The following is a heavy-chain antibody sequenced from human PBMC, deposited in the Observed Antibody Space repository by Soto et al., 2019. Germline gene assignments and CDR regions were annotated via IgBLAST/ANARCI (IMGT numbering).Heavy chain of an antibody. J-gene: IGHJ4*02. CDR2: ISYDGSNK. Sequence: VQLVESGGGVVQPGRSLRLSCAASGFTFSSYAMHWVRQAPGKGLEWVAVISYDGSNKYYADSVKGRFTISRDNSKNTLYLQMNSLRAEDTAVYYCARDSYYYDSSGYYYYFDYWGQGTLVTVSS. CDR3: ARDSYYYDSSGYYYYFDY. CDR1: GFTFSSYA. V-gene: IGHV3-30-3*01. D-gene: IGHD3-22*01.